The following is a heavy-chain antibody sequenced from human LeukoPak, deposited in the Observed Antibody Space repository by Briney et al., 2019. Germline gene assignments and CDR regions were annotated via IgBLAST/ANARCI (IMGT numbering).Heavy chain of an antibody. D-gene: IGHD5-12*01. CDR2: INWNGGST. J-gene: IGHJ6*03. V-gene: IGHV3-20*04. Sequence: GGSLRLSCAASGFTFDDYGMSWVLQAPGKGLEWVSGINWNGGSTGYADSVKGRFTISRDNSKNSLYLQMNSLRAEDTALYYCTTDLGGYSGYWGYYMDVWGNGTTVTISS. CDR3: TTDLGGYSGYWGYYMDV. CDR1: GFTFDDYG.